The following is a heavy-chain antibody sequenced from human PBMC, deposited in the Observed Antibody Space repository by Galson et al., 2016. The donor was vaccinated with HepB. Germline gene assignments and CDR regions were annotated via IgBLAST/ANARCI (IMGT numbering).Heavy chain of an antibody. CDR3: AVYSFPIAAAGPARSLQH. CDR1: GFTFSSSW. V-gene: IGHV3-74*01. Sequence: SLRLSCAASGFTFSSSWMHRVRQAPGKGLVWVSRINSDGSSTNYADSVKGRFTISRDNAKNTLYLQMNSLRAEDTAVYYCAVYSFPIAAAGPARSLQHWGQGNLVTVSS. J-gene: IGHJ1*01. D-gene: IGHD6-13*01. CDR2: INSDGSST.